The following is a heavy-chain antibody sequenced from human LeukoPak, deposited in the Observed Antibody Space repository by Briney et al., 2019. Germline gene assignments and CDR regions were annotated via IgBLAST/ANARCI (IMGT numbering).Heavy chain of an antibody. D-gene: IGHD2-8*02. CDR3: AKPRTTGLGWAQFDY. CDR1: GFTFSSYS. Sequence: GGSLRLSCAASGFTFSSYSMNWVRQAPGKGPEWVSGFDGNGPNTYYADSVKGRWTISRDNSRNTLYLEMNSLRPEDTAIYYCAKPRTTGLGWAQFDYWGQGSLVTVSS. CDR2: FDGNGPNT. V-gene: IGHV3-23*01. J-gene: IGHJ4*02.